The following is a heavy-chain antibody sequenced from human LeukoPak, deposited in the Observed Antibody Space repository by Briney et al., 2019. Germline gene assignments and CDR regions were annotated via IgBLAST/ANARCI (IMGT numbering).Heavy chain of an antibody. CDR2: IYYSGST. D-gene: IGHD6-6*01. Sequence: PSETLSLTCTVSGGSISSSSYYWGWICQPPGKGLEWIGSIYYSGSTYYNPSLKSRVTISVDTSKNQFSLKLSSVTAADTAVYYCARVLVGPRPKSIAARPYSDYFDYWGQGTLVTVSS. V-gene: IGHV4-39*07. CDR1: GGSISSSSYY. CDR3: ARVLVGPRPKSIAARPYSDYFDY. J-gene: IGHJ4*02.